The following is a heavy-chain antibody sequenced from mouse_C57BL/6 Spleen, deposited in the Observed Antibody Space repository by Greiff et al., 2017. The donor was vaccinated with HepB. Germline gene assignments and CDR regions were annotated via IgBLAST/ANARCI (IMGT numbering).Heavy chain of an antibody. Sequence: EVKLQESGPGLVKPSQSLSLTCSVTGYSITSGYYWNWIRQFPGNKLEWMGYISYDGSNNYNPSLKKRISITRDTSKNKFYLKLNTVTTEDTATYYCAREDSYYYGSRMDYWGQGTSVTVSS. CDR3: AREDSYYYGSRMDY. D-gene: IGHD1-1*01. V-gene: IGHV3-6*01. CDR2: ISYDGSN. J-gene: IGHJ4*01. CDR1: GYSITSGYY.